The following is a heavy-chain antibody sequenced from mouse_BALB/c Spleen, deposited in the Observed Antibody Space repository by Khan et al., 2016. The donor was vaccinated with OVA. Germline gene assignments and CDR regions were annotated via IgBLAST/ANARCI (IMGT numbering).Heavy chain of an antibody. D-gene: IGHD2-1*01. Sequence: QVQLQQPGAELVKPGASVKISCKASGYTFTSFYMYWVKQRPGQGLEWIGGINPSNGDTHFYEKFKSKATLTVDKSSTTAYMQFSSLTSEDSAVYYCARSGYGNPFAYWGQGTQVTVSA. V-gene: IGHV1S81*02. J-gene: IGHJ3*01. CDR3: ARSGYGNPFAY. CDR1: GYTFTSFY. CDR2: INPSNGDT.